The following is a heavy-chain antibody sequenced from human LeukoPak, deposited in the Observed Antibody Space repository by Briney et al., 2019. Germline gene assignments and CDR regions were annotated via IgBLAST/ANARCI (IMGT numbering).Heavy chain of an antibody. J-gene: IGHJ5*02. CDR3: ARQGVRYKYRSGWLTYNWFDP. Sequence: SQTLSLTCAISGDSVSSNSAAWNWIRQSPSRGLEWLRRTYYRSTWYTDYAASVKSRISISPDTSKNQFSLHLSSVTPDDTAVYYCARQGVRYKYRSGWLTYNWFDPWGQGTLVNVSS. CDR1: GDSVSSNSAA. D-gene: IGHD6-19*01. CDR2: TYYRSTWYT. V-gene: IGHV6-1*01.